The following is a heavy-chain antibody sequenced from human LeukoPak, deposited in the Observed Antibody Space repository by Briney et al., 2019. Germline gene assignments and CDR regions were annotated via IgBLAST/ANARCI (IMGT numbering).Heavy chain of an antibody. CDR2: IYSSGST. Sequence: GGSLRLSCAASGFTVSSNYMSWVRQAPGKGLEWVSVIYSSGSTYYADSVKGRFTLSRDNSKNTLYLQMDSLRAEDTAAYYCARDNAFDIWGQGTKVTVSS. J-gene: IGHJ3*02. V-gene: IGHV3-53*01. CDR3: ARDNAFDI. CDR1: GFTVSSNY.